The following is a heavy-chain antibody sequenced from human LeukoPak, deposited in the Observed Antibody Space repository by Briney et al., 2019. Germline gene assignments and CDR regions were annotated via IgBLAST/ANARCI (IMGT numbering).Heavy chain of an antibody. CDR1: GFTFTSSA. CDR3: AARDSSGYYYYHYGMDV. J-gene: IGHJ6*02. V-gene: IGHV1-58*01. CDR2: IVVGSGNT. Sequence: SVKVSCKASGFTFTSSAVQWVRQARGQRLEWIGWIVVGSGNTNYAQKFQERVTITRDMSTSTAYMELSSLRSEDTAVYYCAARDSSGYYYYHYGMDVWGQGTTVTVSS. D-gene: IGHD3-22*01.